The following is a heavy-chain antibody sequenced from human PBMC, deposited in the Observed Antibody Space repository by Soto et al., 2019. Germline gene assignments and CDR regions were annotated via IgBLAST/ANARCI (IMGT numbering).Heavy chain of an antibody. Sequence: EVQLVESGGGLVQPGGSLRLSCAASGFTFSSYWMHWVRQAPGKGLVWVSRINSDGSSTSYADSVKGRFTISRDNAKNTLYLQMNSLRAEDTAVYYCARVEDIVLVPAAGGMDVWGQGTTVTVSS. D-gene: IGHD2-2*01. CDR3: ARVEDIVLVPAAGGMDV. CDR1: GFTFSSYW. V-gene: IGHV3-74*01. J-gene: IGHJ6*02. CDR2: INSDGSST.